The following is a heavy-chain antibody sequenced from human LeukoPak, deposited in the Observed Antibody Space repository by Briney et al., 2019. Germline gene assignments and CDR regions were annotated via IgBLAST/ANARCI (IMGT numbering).Heavy chain of an antibody. CDR2: MKGDGSEI. V-gene: IGHV3-7*01. D-gene: IGHD3-9*01. J-gene: IGHJ3*01. Sequence: PGGSLRLSCAASGFTFSTYWMTWVGQAPGKGLEWVANMKGDGSEIHYVDSVKGRFTISRDNAKNSLYLQMNSLRAEDTAVYYCARPGYTAAYDLWGQGTMVTVSS. CDR3: ARPGYTAAYDL. CDR1: GFTFSTYW.